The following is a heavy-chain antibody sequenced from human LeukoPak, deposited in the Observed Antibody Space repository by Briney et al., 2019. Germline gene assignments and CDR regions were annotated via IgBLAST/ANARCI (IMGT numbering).Heavy chain of an antibody. CDR3: ARDRIDDPMVRGVRLRY. CDR2: ISYDGSNK. J-gene: IGHJ4*02. CDR1: GFTFSTYS. D-gene: IGHD3-10*01. Sequence: GGSLRLSCAASGFTFSTYSMSWVRQAPGKGLEWVAVISYDGSNKYYADSVKGRFTISRDNSKNTLYLQMNSLRAEDTAVYYCARDRIDDPMVRGVRLRYWGQGTLVTVSS. V-gene: IGHV3-30*03.